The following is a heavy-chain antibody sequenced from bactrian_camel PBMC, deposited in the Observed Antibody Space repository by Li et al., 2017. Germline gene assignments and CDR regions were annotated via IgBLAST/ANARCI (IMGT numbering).Heavy chain of an antibody. V-gene: IGHV3S1*01. CDR3: AADNVNLQLARHYSY. Sequence: HVQLVESGGGSVQAGGSLRLSCAARGYTYDTYCMGWFRQAPGKEREAVAIVTTGGGNTYYADSVKGRFTISHDNAKNTLYLQMNDLKSEDTAMHYCAADNVNLQLARHYSYWGQGTQVTVS. CDR2: VTTGGGNT. CDR1: GYTYDTYC. D-gene: IGHD7*01. J-gene: IGHJ4*01.